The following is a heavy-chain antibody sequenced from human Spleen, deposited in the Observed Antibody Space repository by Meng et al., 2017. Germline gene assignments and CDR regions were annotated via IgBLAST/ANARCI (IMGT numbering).Heavy chain of an antibody. CDR1: GFTFSSYW. J-gene: IGHJ4*02. CDR3: ARDLGGIFAY. Sequence: GGSLRLSCVASGFTFSSYWMHWVRQDPGNGLVCVSRINTDGSTTSYADSVKGRFTISRDNAKNTLYLQMNSLRAEDTAVYYCARDLGGIFAYWGQGALVTVS. CDR2: INTDGSTT. D-gene: IGHD6-13*01. V-gene: IGHV3-74*01.